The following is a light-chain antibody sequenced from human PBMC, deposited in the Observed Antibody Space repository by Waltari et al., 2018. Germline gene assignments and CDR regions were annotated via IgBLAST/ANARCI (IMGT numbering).Light chain of an antibody. CDR3: HQRTSWPLT. J-gene: IGKJ4*01. Sequence: EVVLTQSPAPLSLSPGERATLSCRASQSVSAYLAWYQQKPGQAPRLLIYDASNGATGIPARCSGSGLGTDFTLTSSSLEPEDFAVYYCHQRTSWPLTVGGGTKVEIK. V-gene: IGKV3-11*01. CDR2: DAS. CDR1: QSVSAY.